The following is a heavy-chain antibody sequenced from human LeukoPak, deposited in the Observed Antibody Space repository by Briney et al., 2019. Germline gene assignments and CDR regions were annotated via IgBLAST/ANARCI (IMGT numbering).Heavy chain of an antibody. CDR2: TNPISGGT. Sequence: ASVKVSCKASGYTFTNYYIHWVRQAPGQGLEWMGWTNPISGGTNYAQKFQGRVTMTRDTSITTAYMDLSRLRSDDTAVYYCARIYYYDTSGYYYWGQGTLVTVSS. CDR3: ARIYYYDTSGYYY. V-gene: IGHV1-2*02. J-gene: IGHJ4*02. CDR1: GYTFTNYY. D-gene: IGHD3-22*01.